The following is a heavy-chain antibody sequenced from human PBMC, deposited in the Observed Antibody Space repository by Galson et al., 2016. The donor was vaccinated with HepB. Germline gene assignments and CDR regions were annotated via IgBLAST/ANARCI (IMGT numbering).Heavy chain of an antibody. Sequence: SETLSLTCRVSGGSINDYYWTWIRQAPGKGMEWIGYMHHSGSSKYNPSLKSRVTMSVDTSKKEISLNLTSVTAADTAFYYGAGVPYINWFDPWGQGTLVAVSS. CDR3: AGVPYINWFDP. V-gene: IGHV4-59*03. J-gene: IGHJ5*02. D-gene: IGHD2-8*01. CDR1: GGSINDYY. CDR2: MHHSGSS.